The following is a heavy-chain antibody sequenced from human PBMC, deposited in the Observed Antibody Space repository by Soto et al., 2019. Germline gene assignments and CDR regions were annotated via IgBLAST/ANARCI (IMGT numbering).Heavy chain of an antibody. Sequence: PSETLSLTCAVYGGSFSGYCWSWIRQPPGKGLEWIGEINHSGSTNYNPSLKSRVTISVDTSKNQFSLNLNSVTAADTAVYYCARLRNEGRYWGQGTLVTVS. CDR2: INHSGST. CDR1: GGSFSGYC. V-gene: IGHV4-34*01. CDR3: ARLRNEGRY. J-gene: IGHJ4*02. D-gene: IGHD1-1*01.